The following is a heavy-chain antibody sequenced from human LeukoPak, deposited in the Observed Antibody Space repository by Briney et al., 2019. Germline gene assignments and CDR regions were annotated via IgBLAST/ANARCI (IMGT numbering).Heavy chain of an antibody. Sequence: SGTLSLTCTVSGGSISSSKWWSWVRQPPGKGLEWIGEIYHGGSTNFNPSLKSRVTISVDKSKNQFSLKLSSVTAADTAVYYCARDQLEYYDYWSGYPSRGRFDPWAREPWSPSPQ. J-gene: IGHJ5*02. D-gene: IGHD3-3*01. CDR1: GGSISSSKW. V-gene: IGHV4-4*02. CDR2: IYHGGST. CDR3: ARDQLEYYDYWSGYPSRGRFDP.